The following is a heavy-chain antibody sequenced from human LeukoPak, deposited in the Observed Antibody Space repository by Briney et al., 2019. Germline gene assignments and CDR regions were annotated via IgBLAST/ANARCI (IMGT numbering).Heavy chain of an antibody. Sequence: GGSLRLSCAASGFAFSSYAMSWVRQAPGKGLEWVSHISGSGGSTYYADSVKGRFTISRDNSKSTLCLQMKSLRAEDSAVYYCAKDQEVVAAYRFDYWGQGTLVTVFS. CDR3: AKDQEVVAAYRFDY. D-gene: IGHD2-15*01. CDR1: GFAFSSYA. J-gene: IGHJ4*02. CDR2: ISGSGGST. V-gene: IGHV3-23*01.